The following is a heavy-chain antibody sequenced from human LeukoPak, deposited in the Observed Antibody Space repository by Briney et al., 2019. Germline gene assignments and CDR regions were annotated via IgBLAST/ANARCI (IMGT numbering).Heavy chain of an antibody. CDR1: GFTFSSYS. J-gene: IGHJ3*02. Sequence: GGSLRLSCAASGFTFSSYSMNWVRQAPGKGLEWVSSISSSSSYIYYADSVKGRFTISRDNAKNSLYLQMNSLRAEDTAVYYCATAPPVGYCSGGSCYEDIWGQGTMVTVSS. D-gene: IGHD2-15*01. V-gene: IGHV3-21*01. CDR2: ISSSSSYI. CDR3: ATAPPVGYCSGGSCYEDI.